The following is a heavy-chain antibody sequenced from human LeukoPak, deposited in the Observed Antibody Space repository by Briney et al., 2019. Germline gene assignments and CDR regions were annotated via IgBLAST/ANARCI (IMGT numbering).Heavy chain of an antibody. CDR2: ISGYNGNT. CDR1: GYTFTSYG. V-gene: IGHV1-18*01. D-gene: IGHD1-26*01. Sequence: ASVKVSCKASGYTFTSYGINWVRQAPGQGLEWMGWISGYNGNTNYAQKLQGRVTMTTDTSTSTTYMELRSLRSDDTAVYYCASDGPSGTYHDYWGQGTLVTVSS. CDR3: ASDGPSGTYHDY. J-gene: IGHJ4*02.